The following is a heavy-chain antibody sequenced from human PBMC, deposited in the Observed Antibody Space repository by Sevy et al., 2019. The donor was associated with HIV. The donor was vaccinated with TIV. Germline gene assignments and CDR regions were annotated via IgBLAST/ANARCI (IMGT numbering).Heavy chain of an antibody. CDR3: ARVGSGWYFDP. V-gene: IGHV1-8*01. CDR1: GYTFTSYD. CDR2: MNPKSGNT. J-gene: IGHJ5*02. D-gene: IGHD6-19*01. Sequence: ASVKVSCKASGYTFTSYDINWGRQATGQGREWMGWMNPKSGNTGYAQKFQGRVTMTRNTSISTAYMELSSLRSEDTAVYYCARVGSGWYFDPWGQGTLVTVSS.